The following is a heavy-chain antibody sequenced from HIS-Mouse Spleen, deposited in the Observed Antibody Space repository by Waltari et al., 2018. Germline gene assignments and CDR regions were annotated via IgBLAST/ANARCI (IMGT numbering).Heavy chain of an antibody. CDR3: ARDPGCGGDCYYFDY. V-gene: IGHV1-2*02. Sequence: QVQLVQSGAEVKQPGASGKVSCSASGYTGTGYYLHWVRRASGQGLEWMGWINPNSGGTNYAQKFQGRVTITRDTSISTAYMELSRLRSDDTAVYYCARDPGCGGDCYYFDYWGQGTLVTVSS. CDR2: INPNSGGT. D-gene: IGHD2-21*02. CDR1: GYTGTGYY. J-gene: IGHJ4*02.